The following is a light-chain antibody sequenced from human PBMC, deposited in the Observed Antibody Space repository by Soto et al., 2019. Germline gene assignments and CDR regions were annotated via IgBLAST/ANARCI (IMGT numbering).Light chain of an antibody. CDR3: QQYNTYSGT. CDR2: KAS. CDR1: QSISSW. V-gene: IGKV1-5*03. Sequence: DIQMTQSPSTLSASVGDRVTISCRASQSISSWLAWYQQKPWKAPNLLIYKASSLESGVPSRFSGSGSGTDFTLTISSLQPDDFATYYCQQYNTYSGTFGQGTKVEIK. J-gene: IGKJ1*01.